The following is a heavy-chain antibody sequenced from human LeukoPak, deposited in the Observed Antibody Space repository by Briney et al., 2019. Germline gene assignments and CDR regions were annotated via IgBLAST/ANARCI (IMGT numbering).Heavy chain of an antibody. CDR2: IRYDTTKK. V-gene: IGHV3-30*02. CDR3: AKGGAYDYLWGGFRWGDS. Sequence: GGSLRLSCAASGFAFTTYGMHWVPQAPGKGLEGLAFIRYDTTKKYYADSVKGRFTISRDNSKNTPYFQMNSLRVEDTAAHYCAKGGAYDYLWGGFRWGDSWGQGTLVTVSS. J-gene: IGHJ4*02. CDR1: GFAFTTYG. D-gene: IGHD3-16*01.